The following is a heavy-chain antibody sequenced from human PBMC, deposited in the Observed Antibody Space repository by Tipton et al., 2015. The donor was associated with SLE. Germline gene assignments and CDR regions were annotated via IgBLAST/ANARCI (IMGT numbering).Heavy chain of an antibody. D-gene: IGHD3-22*01. CDR3: AKGVDYYDSGDYPDY. J-gene: IGHJ4*02. V-gene: IGHV3-23*01. CDR1: GFTIGSYA. Sequence: GSLRLSCAASGFTIGSYAMTWVRQAPGKGLEWVSDISGEHDTTSYADSVKGRFTISRDTSKNTLYLQMSSLRAEDSAVYFCAKGVDYYDSGDYPDYWGQGTLVIVAS. CDR2: ISGEHDTT.